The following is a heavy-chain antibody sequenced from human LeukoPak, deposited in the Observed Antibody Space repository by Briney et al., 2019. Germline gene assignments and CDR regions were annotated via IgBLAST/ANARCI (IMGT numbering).Heavy chain of an antibody. CDR1: GFTFSSYA. V-gene: IGHV3-30-3*01. CDR3: ARDLLAIITMVRGVPLPNAFDI. CDR2: ISYDGSNK. J-gene: IGHJ3*02. Sequence: GGSLRLSCAASGFTFSSYAMHWVRQAPGKGLEWVAVISYDGSNKYYADSVKGRFTISRDNSKNTLYLQMNSLRAEDTAVYYCARDLLAIITMVRGVPLPNAFDIWGQGTMVTVSS. D-gene: IGHD3-10*01.